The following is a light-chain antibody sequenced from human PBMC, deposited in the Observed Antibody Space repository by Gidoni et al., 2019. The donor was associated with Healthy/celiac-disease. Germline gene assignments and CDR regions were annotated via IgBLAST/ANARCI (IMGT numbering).Light chain of an antibody. CDR2: DAS. CDR3: QQYGAPPLT. CDR1: QTVSANF. J-gene: IGKJ4*01. V-gene: IGKV3-20*01. Sequence: ELVLTQFPGTLSVSPGERATLFCRATQTVSANFLAWYQKKPGQPHTLLIYDASRKATGVPERFSGSGYGTDFSLTINRLQTEDSALYCCQQYGAPPLTFGGGTRVEI.